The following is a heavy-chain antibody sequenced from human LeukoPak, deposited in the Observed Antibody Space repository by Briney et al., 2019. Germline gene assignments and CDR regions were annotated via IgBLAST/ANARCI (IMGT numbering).Heavy chain of an antibody. CDR2: INQDESEK. Sequence: GGSLRLSCAASGFIFSDFYMNWIRQAPGKGLEWVANINQDESEKSYVDSVKGRFTISRDNTKNSLYLQMNSLRAEDTAVYYCARGVGGADYWGQGTLVTVSS. CDR3: ARGVGGADY. CDR1: GFIFSDFY. V-gene: IGHV3-7*01. J-gene: IGHJ4*02. D-gene: IGHD2-21*01.